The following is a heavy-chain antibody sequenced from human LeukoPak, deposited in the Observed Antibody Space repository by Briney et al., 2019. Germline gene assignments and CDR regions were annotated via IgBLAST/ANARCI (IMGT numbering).Heavy chain of an antibody. CDR2: INFNSGDT. CDR3: ARTSDYYNYYFDY. Sequence: GASVKVSCKASGYTFSGYYIHWVRQAPGQGLEWMGWINFNSGDTNYAQKFQGRVTVTRDTSISTTYMELSNLRSDDTAVYYCARTSDYYNYYFDYWGQGTPVTVSS. V-gene: IGHV1-2*02. D-gene: IGHD4-11*01. J-gene: IGHJ4*02. CDR1: GYTFSGYY.